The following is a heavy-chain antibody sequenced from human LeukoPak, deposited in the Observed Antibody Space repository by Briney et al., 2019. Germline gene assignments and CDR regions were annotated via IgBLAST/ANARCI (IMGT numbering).Heavy chain of an antibody. D-gene: IGHD2-21*01. CDR1: GGTFSSYA. V-gene: IGHV1-69*05. Sequence: SVKVSCKASGGTFSSYAISWVRQAPGQGLEWMGGDIPIFGTANYAQKFQGRVTITTDESTSTAYMELSSLRSEDTAVYYCAGLGDGAFDIWGQGTMVTVSS. CDR3: AGLGDGAFDI. J-gene: IGHJ3*02. CDR2: DIPIFGTA.